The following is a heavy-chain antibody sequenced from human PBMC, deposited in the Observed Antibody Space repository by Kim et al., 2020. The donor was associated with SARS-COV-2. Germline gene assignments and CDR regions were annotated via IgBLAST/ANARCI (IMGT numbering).Heavy chain of an antibody. J-gene: IGHJ4*02. CDR1: GGSISSYY. CDR3: ARVSFPQGGYFDY. CDR2: IYYSGST. Sequence: SETLSLTCTVSGGSISSYYWSWIRQPPGKGLEWIGYIYYSGSTNYNPSLKSRVTISVDTSKNQFSLKLSSVTAADTAVYYCARVSFPQGGYFDYWGQGTLVTVSS. D-gene: IGHD3-10*01. V-gene: IGHV4-59*13.